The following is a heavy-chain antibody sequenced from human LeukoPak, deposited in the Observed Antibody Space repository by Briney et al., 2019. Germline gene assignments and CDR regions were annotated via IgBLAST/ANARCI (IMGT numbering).Heavy chain of an antibody. D-gene: IGHD1-14*01. Sequence: PGGSLTLSCPASGFTLSSYAMTWVRQAPGKGLEWVSVLYSDGNTKYADSVQGRFTISRDNSKNTLYLEMNSLSPDDTAVYYCARGVEPLAANTLAYWGQGTLVTVSS. V-gene: IGHV3-53*01. CDR2: LYSDGNT. CDR1: GFTLSSYA. J-gene: IGHJ4*02. CDR3: ARGVEPLAANTLAY.